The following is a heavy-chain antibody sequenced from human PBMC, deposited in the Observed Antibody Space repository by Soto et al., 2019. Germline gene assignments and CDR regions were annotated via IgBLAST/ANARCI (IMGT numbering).Heavy chain of an antibody. V-gene: IGHV1-18*04. CDR3: AKLVYADQLFDY. J-gene: IGHJ4*02. Sequence: ASVKVSCKASGYTFTSYGISWVRQAPGQGLEWMGWISAYNGNTNYAQKLQGRVTMTTDTSTSTAYMELRSLRSDDTAVYYCAKLVYADQLFDYWGQGTLVTVSS. CDR2: ISAYNGNT. CDR1: GYTFTSYG. D-gene: IGHD4-17*01.